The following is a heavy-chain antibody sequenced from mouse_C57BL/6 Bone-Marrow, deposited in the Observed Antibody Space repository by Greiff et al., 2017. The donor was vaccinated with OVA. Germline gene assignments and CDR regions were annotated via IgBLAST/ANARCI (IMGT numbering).Heavy chain of an antibody. CDR1: GFTFSDYY. CDR2: ISNGGGST. CDR3: ARQNYYGSSYGFDY. Sequence: EVKVEESGGGLVQPGGSLKLSCAASGFTFSDYYMYWVRQTPEKRLEWVAYISNGGGSTYYPDTVKGRFTISRDNAKNTLYLQMSRLKSEDTAMYYCARQNYYGSSYGFDYWGQGTTLTVSS. V-gene: IGHV5-12*01. J-gene: IGHJ2*01. D-gene: IGHD1-1*01.